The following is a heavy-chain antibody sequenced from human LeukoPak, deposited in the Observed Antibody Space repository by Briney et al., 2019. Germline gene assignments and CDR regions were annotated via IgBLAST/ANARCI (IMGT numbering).Heavy chain of an antibody. V-gene: IGHV1-2*02. Sequence: ASVKVSCKAFGYTFTSNYMHWVRQAPGQGLEWMGWINPNSGGTNYAQKFQGRVTMTRDTSISTAYMELSRLRSDDTAVYYCARARWPFDCWGQGTLVTVSS. CDR3: ARARWPFDC. CDR2: INPNSGGT. CDR1: GYTFTSNY. D-gene: IGHD5-24*01. J-gene: IGHJ4*02.